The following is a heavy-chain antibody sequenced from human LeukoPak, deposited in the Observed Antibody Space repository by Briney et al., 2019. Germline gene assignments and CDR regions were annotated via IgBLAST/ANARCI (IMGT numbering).Heavy chain of an antibody. V-gene: IGHV4-59*01. Sequence: SETLSLTCTVSGGSMSSYYWSWIRQPPGKGLEWIGYIYNNWSTNYNLSLKSRVTISVDTSKNQISLELNSVTAADTAVYYCARVKGYGANGYYYYGMDVGGQGTTVTVSS. D-gene: IGHD4-23*01. CDR1: GGSMSSYY. J-gene: IGHJ6*02. CDR3: ARVKGYGANGYYYYGMDV. CDR2: IYNNWST.